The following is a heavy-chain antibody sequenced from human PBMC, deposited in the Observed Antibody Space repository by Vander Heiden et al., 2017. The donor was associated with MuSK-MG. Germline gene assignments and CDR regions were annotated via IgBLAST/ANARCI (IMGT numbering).Heavy chain of an antibody. J-gene: IGHJ2*01. Sequence: QLHLLESGSGLVKPSQPLSLTCAVSGGSISSGDYSWSWIRQPSQPPGKGLEWIGYIYVSGFSSNNPSLRNRVTMSVDRSKNQVSLKLTSVTAADTALYYCARTRSTTSIWHFDLWGRGTLVRVSS. V-gene: IGHV4-30-2*01. D-gene: IGHD2-2*01. CDR2: IYVSGFS. CDR3: ARTRSTTSIWHFDL. CDR1: GGSISSGDYS.